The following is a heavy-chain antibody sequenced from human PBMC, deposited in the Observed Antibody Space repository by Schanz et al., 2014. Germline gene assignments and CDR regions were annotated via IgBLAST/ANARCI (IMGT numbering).Heavy chain of an antibody. CDR2: INTNTGNP. D-gene: IGHD7-27*01. CDR3: ARGEANWGQY. CDR1: GYTFTGHH. J-gene: IGHJ4*02. V-gene: IGHV7-4-1*02. Sequence: QVQLVQSGAEVKKPGASVKVSCKASGYTFTGHHMHWVRQAPGQGLEWMGWINTNTGNPTYAQGFTGRFVFSLDTSVSTAYLQISFLKAEDTAVFFCARGEANWGQYWGQGTLVTVSS.